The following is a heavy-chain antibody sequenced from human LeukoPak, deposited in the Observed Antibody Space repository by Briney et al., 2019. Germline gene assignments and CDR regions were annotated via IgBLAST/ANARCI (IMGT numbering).Heavy chain of an antibody. D-gene: IGHD6-6*01. V-gene: IGHV4-59*01. Sequence: SETLSLTCTVSGGSISSYYWSWIRQPPGKGPEWIGYIYYSGSTNYNPSLKSRVTISVDTSKNQFSLKLSSVTAADTAVYYCARSSHDYAFDIWGQGTMVTVSS. CDR3: ARSSHDYAFDI. CDR2: IYYSGST. CDR1: GGSISSYY. J-gene: IGHJ3*02.